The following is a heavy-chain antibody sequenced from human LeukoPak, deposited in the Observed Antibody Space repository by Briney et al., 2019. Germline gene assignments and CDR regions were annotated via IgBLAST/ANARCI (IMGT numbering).Heavy chain of an antibody. Sequence: GGSLRLSCAASGFTFSSYSMNWVRQAPGKGLEWVSYISSSSGTIYYADSVKGRFTISRDNAKNSLFLQMNSLRAEDTAEYHCARGSGGWNYEDYWGQGTLVTVSS. J-gene: IGHJ4*02. D-gene: IGHD1-7*01. CDR3: ARGSGGWNYEDY. CDR2: ISSSSGTI. V-gene: IGHV3-48*01. CDR1: GFTFSSYS.